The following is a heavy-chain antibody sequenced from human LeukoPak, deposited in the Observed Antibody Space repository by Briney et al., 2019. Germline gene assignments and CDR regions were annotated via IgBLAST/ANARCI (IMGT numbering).Heavy chain of an antibody. J-gene: IGHJ4*02. Sequence: ASVNVSCKASGYTFTSYYMHWVRQAPGQGLEWMGIINPGGGSTSYAQKFQGRVTMTRDTSTSTVYMELSSLRSGDTAVYYCARSRSSSWYDSSFDYWGQGTLVTVSS. CDR3: ARSRSSSWYDSSFDY. D-gene: IGHD6-13*01. CDR1: GYTFTSYY. CDR2: INPGGGST. V-gene: IGHV1-46*01.